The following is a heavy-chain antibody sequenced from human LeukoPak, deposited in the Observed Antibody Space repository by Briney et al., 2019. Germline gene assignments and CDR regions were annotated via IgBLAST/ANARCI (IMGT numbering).Heavy chain of an antibody. Sequence: PSETLSLTCTVSDGSISSHYWSWIRQPPGKGLEWIGYFYYSGSTNYNPSFQSRVTISVDTSKNHFSLKLTSVTAADTAVYYCTRLLDNDSSGYPDTFDMWGQGTMVTVSS. J-gene: IGHJ3*02. CDR3: TRLLDNDSSGYPDTFDM. V-gene: IGHV4-59*11. CDR1: DGSISSHY. CDR2: FYYSGST. D-gene: IGHD3-22*01.